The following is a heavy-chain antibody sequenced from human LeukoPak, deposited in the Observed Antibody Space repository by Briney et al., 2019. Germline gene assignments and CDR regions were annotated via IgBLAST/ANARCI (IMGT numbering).Heavy chain of an antibody. D-gene: IGHD5-18*01. CDR1: GFTFSSYA. Sequence: GGSLRLSCAASGFTFSSYAMNWVRQAPGKGLEWVSYMSSGSTTIYYADSVKGRFTISRDNAKNSLYLQMNSLRDEDTAVYYCARERHSYGRDGFDIWGQGTLATVSS. CDR2: MSSGSTTI. J-gene: IGHJ3*02. CDR3: ARERHSYGRDGFDI. V-gene: IGHV3-48*02.